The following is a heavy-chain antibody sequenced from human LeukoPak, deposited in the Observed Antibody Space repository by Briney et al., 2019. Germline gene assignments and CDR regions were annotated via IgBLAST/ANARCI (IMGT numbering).Heavy chain of an antibody. J-gene: IGHJ4*02. V-gene: IGHV1-2*02. D-gene: IGHD4-17*01. CDR1: GYTFTSYY. CDR3: ARAGIYGDSDTFDY. Sequence: GASVKVSCKASGYTFTSYYIHWVRQAPGQGLEWMGWINPNSGDTNYAQKFQGRVTLTRDTSISTAYMELSSLRSDDTAVYYCARAGIYGDSDTFDYWGQGTLVTVSS. CDR2: INPNSGDT.